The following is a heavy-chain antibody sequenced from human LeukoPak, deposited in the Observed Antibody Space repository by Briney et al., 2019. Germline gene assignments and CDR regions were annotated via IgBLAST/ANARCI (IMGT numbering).Heavy chain of an antibody. J-gene: IGHJ6*03. V-gene: IGHV4-34*01. Sequence: SETLSLTCAVYGGSFSGYYWSWIRQPPGKGLEWIGEINHSGSTNYNPSLKSRVTISVDTSKNQFSLKLSSVTAADTAVYYCARGLLYYYYYMDVWGKGTTVTVSS. CDR2: INHSGST. CDR3: ARGLLYYYYYMDV. CDR1: GGSFSGYY. D-gene: IGHD2-21*01.